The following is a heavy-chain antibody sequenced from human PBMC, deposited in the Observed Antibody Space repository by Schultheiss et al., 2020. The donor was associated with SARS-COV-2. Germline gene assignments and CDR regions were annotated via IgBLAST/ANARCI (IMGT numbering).Heavy chain of an antibody. D-gene: IGHD2-21*02. J-gene: IGHJ5*02. V-gene: IGHV4-61*05. CDR1: GGSISSSSYY. CDR2: IYYSGST. CDR3: AREPYCGGDCYSGWFDP. Sequence: SETLSLTCTVSGGSISSSSYYWGWIRQHPGKGLEWIGYIYYSGSTNYNPSLKSRVTISVDTSKNQFSLKLSSVTAADTAVYYCAREPYCGGDCYSGWFDPWGQGTLVTVSS.